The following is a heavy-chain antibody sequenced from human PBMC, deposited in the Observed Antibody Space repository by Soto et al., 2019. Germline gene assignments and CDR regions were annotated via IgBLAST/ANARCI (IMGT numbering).Heavy chain of an antibody. CDR1: GYTFTSDG. Sequence: ASVKVSCKASGYTFTSDGISWVRQAPGQGLEWMGWISAYNGNTNYAQKLQGRVTMTRNTSISTAYMELSSLRSEDTAVYYRARGLRYCTNGVCYEIFDYWGQGTLVTVSS. CDR2: ISAYNGNT. V-gene: IGHV1-18*04. J-gene: IGHJ4*02. CDR3: ARGLRYCTNGVCYEIFDY. D-gene: IGHD2-8*01.